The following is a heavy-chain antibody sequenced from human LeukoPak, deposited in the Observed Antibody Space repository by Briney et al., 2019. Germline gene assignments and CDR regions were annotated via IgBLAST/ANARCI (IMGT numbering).Heavy chain of an antibody. CDR1: GGSISSGGYY. D-gene: IGHD3-22*01. J-gene: IGHJ6*04. V-gene: IGHV4-31*03. Sequence: SETLPLTCTVSGGSISSGGYYWSWIRQHPGKGLEWIGYIHYSGSTYYNPSLKSRVTISVDTSKNQFSLKLSSVTAADTAVYYCASLKFGNYYDSSGYYYPYYYGMDVWGKGTTVTVSS. CDR3: ASLKFGNYYDSSGYYYPYYYGMDV. CDR2: IHYSGST.